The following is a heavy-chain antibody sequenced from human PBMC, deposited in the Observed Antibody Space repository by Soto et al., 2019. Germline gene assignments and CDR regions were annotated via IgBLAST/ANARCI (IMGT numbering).Heavy chain of an antibody. CDR1: GYTFTSYD. D-gene: IGHD1-26*01. J-gene: IGHJ6*03. Sequence: ASVKVSCKASGYTFTSYDINWVRQATGQGLEWMGWMNPNSGNTGYAQKFQGRVTMTRDTSISTAYMELSSLRYEDTAVYYCARGPSGYQYCYMDVWGKGTTVTVSS. V-gene: IGHV1-8*01. CDR3: ARGPSGYQYCYMDV. CDR2: MNPNSGNT.